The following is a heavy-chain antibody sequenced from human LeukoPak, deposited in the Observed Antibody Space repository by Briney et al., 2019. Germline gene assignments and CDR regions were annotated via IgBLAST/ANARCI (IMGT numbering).Heavy chain of an antibody. V-gene: IGHV1-69*13. CDR2: IIPIFATA. J-gene: IGHJ4*02. D-gene: IGHD3-22*01. CDR1: GGTFSSYA. CDR3: ARGPITTRSHFDY. Sequence: SVKVSCKASGGTFSSYAIGWVRQAPGQGLEWMGGIIPIFATANYAQKFQGRVTITADESTSTAYMELSSLRSEDTAVYYCARGPITTRSHFDYWGQGTLVTVSS.